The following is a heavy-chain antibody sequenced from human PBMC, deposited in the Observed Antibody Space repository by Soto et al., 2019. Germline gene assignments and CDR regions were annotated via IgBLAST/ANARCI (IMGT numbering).Heavy chain of an antibody. V-gene: IGHV3-66*01. CDR1: GFTVSNLD. Sequence: EVQLVESGGGLVQPGGSLRLSCAASGFTVSNLDMTWVRQAPGKGLQWVAVISSGGSTYYADSVKGRFTISRDNSKNTLYLEMNSLRAEDTAVYYCARDTLGVAYDFLNGGQGTLVTVSS. CDR3: ARDTLGVAYDFLN. J-gene: IGHJ4*02. CDR2: ISSGGST. D-gene: IGHD3-9*01.